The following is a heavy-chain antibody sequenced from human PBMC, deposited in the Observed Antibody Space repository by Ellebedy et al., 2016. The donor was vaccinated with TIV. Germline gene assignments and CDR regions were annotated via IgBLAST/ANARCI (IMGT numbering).Heavy chain of an antibody. CDR1: GGTFSSYA. J-gene: IGHJ4*02. CDR3: ARDLVAQEWLALIFDY. D-gene: IGHD3-3*01. V-gene: IGHV1-69*04. Sequence: ASVKVSCKASGGTFSSYAISWVRQAPGQGLEWMGRIIPILGIANYAQKFQGRVTITADKSTSTAYMELSSLRSEDTAVYYCARDLVAQEWLALIFDYWGQGTLVTVSS. CDR2: IIPILGIA.